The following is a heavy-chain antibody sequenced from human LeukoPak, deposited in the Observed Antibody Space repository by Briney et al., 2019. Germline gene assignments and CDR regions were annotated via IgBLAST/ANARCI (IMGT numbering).Heavy chain of an antibody. CDR2: INTNTGNP. Sequence: GASVKVSCKASGYTFTRNAMNWVRQAPGQGLEWMGWINTNTGNPIYAQGFTGRFVFSLDTSVSTAYLQIITLKAEDTAVYYCARANDYGDPLPRYMDVWGKGTTVTVSS. J-gene: IGHJ6*03. D-gene: IGHD4-17*01. CDR1: GYTFTRNA. CDR3: ARANDYGDPLPRYMDV. V-gene: IGHV7-4-1*02.